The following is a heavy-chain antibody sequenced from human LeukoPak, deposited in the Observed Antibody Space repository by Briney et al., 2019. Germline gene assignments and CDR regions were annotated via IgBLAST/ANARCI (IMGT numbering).Heavy chain of an antibody. V-gene: IGHV3-7*01. J-gene: IGHJ4*02. CDR3: ASRESSMARSH. CDR2: INEDGSVQ. Sequence: PGGSLRLSCAASGFIISDYWTNWVRQVPGKGLEWVANINEDGSVQDYVDSVRGRFTISRDNAKNSVYLQMNSLRVEDTAVYYCASRESSMARSHWGEGTLVTVSS. D-gene: IGHD3-10*01. CDR1: GFIISDYW.